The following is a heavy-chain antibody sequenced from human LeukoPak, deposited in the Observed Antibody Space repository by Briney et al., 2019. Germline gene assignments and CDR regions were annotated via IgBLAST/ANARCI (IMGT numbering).Heavy chain of an antibody. CDR2: IYPGGSIT. J-gene: IGHJ4*02. Sequence: GESLKISCEGFGYSFSTYWIGWVRQTPGKGLEWMGIIYPGGSITHYSPSFQGQVTISADKSISTAYLQWSSLKASDTAMYYCARASSVGSTARLDYWGQGTLVTVSS. CDR3: ARASSVGSTARLDY. CDR1: GYSFSTYW. D-gene: IGHD1-26*01. V-gene: IGHV5-51*01.